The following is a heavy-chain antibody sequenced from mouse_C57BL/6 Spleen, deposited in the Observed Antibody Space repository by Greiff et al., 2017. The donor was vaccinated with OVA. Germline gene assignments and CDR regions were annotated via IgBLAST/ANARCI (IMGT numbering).Heavy chain of an antibody. Sequence: VQLQQSGPELVKPGASVKLSCKASGYTFTSYDINWVKQRPGQGLEWIGWIYPRDGSTKYNEKFKGKATLTVDTSSSTAYMELHSLTSEDSSVYFCARSLGRSWFAYWGQGTLVTVSA. D-gene: IGHD4-1*01. V-gene: IGHV1-85*01. CDR2: IYPRDGST. CDR1: GYTFTSYD. J-gene: IGHJ3*01. CDR3: ARSLGRSWFAY.